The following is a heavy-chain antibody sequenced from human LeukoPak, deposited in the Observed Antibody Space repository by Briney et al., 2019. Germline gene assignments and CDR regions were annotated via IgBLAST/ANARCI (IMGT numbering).Heavy chain of an antibody. Sequence: SQTLSFTCTVSGGSISSGDYYWSWIRQPPGKGLEWIGYIYYSGSTYYNPSLKSRVTISVDTSKNQFSLELSSVTAADTAVYYCARERRITIFGVVMKDWFDPWGQGTLVTVSS. CDR3: ARERRITIFGVVMKDWFDP. CDR1: GGSISSGDYY. D-gene: IGHD3-3*01. V-gene: IGHV4-30-4*08. J-gene: IGHJ5*02. CDR2: IYYSGST.